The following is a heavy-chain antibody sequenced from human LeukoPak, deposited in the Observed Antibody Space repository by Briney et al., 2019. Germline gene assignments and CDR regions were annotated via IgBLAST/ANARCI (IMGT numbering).Heavy chain of an antibody. CDR1: GGSISSSNFY. CDR2: IYYSGST. V-gene: IGHV4-61*05. CDR3: ARGNYDILTGYYNYYYYYYMDV. Sequence: SETLSLTCTVSGGSISSSNFYWGWIRQPPGKGLEWIGYIYYSGSTNYNPSLKSRVTISVDTSKNQFSLKLSSVTAADTAVYYCARGNYDILTGYYNYYYYYYMDVWGKGPRSPSP. D-gene: IGHD3-9*01. J-gene: IGHJ6*03.